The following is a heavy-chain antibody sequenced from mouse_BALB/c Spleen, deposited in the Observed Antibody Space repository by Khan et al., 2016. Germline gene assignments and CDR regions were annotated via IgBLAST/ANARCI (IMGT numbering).Heavy chain of an antibody. CDR3: ATGITTVIATRGNY. Sequence: QIQLVQSGPELKKPGETVKISCKASGYTFTNFGINWVRQAPGKGLEWMDWINTNTGETTYADDFKGRFAFSLETSASTAYLQINNLKNEDTATYFCATGITTVIATRGNYWGQGTTLTVFS. V-gene: IGHV9-3-1*01. CDR2: INTNTGET. D-gene: IGHD1-1*01. J-gene: IGHJ2*01. CDR1: GYTFTNFG.